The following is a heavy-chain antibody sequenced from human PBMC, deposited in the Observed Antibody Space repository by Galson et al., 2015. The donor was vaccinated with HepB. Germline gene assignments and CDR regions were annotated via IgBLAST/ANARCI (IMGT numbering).Heavy chain of an antibody. J-gene: IGHJ4*02. D-gene: IGHD6-13*01. CDR2: INPNSGGT. Sequence: SVKVSCKASGYTFTGYYMHWVRQAPGQGLEWMGWINPNSGGTNYAQKFQGRVTMTRDTSISTAYMELSRLRSDDTAVHYCARARIAAAGTLNPHFDYWGQGTLVTVSS. CDR3: ARARIAAAGTLNPHFDY. CDR1: GYTFTGYY. V-gene: IGHV1-2*02.